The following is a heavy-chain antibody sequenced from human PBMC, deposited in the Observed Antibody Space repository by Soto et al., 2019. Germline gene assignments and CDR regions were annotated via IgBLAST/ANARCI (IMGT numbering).Heavy chain of an antibody. CDR3: AKDSWSQSFGRTAIPPKYA. CDR1: GFTFSNYG. J-gene: IGHJ4*02. V-gene: IGHV3-30*18. D-gene: IGHD2-21*02. Sequence: QVQLVESGGGVVQPGRSLRLSCAASGFTFSNYGMHWVRQAPGKGLEWVAVISYDGNNKYYADSVKGRFTISRDSSKNTLYLQMNSLRAEDTAVYFCAKDSWSQSFGRTAIPPKYAGGQGTLVTVSS. CDR2: ISYDGNNK.